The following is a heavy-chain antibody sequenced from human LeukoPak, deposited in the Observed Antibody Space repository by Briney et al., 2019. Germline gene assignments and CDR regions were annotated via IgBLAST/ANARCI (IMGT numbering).Heavy chain of an antibody. CDR1: GFTFSSYW. CDR2: IKQDGSEK. CDR3: ARVDYNTPMVNFDY. J-gene: IGHJ4*02. V-gene: IGHV3-7*01. D-gene: IGHD5-18*01. Sequence: PGGSLRLSCAASGFTFSSYWMSWVRQAPGKGLEWVANIKQDGSEKYYVDSVKGRFTISRDNAKNSLYLQMNILRAEDTAVYYCARVDYNTPMVNFDYWGQGTLVTVSS.